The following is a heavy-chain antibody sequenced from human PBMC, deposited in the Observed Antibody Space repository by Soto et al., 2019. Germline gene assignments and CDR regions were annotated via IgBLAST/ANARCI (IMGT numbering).Heavy chain of an antibody. CDR1: GFTFSGSA. CDR3: TRLHTYACDY. D-gene: IGHD2-2*01. Sequence: EVQLVESGGGLVQPGGSLKLSWAASGFTFSGSAMHWVRQASGKGLEWVGRIRSKANSYATAYAVSVKGRFTISRDDSKNTAYLQMNSLKTEDTAVYYCTRLHTYACDYWGQGTLVTVSS. J-gene: IGHJ4*02. CDR2: IRSKANSYAT. V-gene: IGHV3-73*01.